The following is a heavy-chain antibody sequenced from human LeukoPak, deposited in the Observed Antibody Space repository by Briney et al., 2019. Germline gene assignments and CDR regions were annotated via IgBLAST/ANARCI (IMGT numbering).Heavy chain of an antibody. D-gene: IGHD3/OR15-3a*01. J-gene: IGHJ4*02. Sequence: GGSLRLSCAASGFTFSSYAMHWVRQAPGKGLEWVAVISYDGSNKYYADSVKGRFTISRDNSKNTLYPQMNSLRAEDTAVYYCASQAGLRQDYWGQGTLVTVSS. CDR1: GFTFSSYA. V-gene: IGHV3-30*01. CDR2: ISYDGSNK. CDR3: ASQAGLRQDY.